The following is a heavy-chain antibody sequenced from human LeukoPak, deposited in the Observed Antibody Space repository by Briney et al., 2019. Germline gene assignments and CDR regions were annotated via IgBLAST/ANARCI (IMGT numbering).Heavy chain of an antibody. CDR1: GGTFSSYA. CDR2: IIPILGIA. D-gene: IGHD6-13*01. J-gene: IGHJ4*02. Sequence: ASVKVSCKASGGTFSSYAISWVRQAPGQGLEWMGRIIPILGIANYAQKFQGRVTITADKSTSTAYMELSSLRSEDTAVYYCARDHMAAAGTGSDYWGQGTLVTVSS. V-gene: IGHV1-69*04. CDR3: ARDHMAAAGTGSDY.